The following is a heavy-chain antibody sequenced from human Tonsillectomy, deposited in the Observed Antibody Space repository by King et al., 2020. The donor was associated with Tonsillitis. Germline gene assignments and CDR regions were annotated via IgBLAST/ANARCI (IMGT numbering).Heavy chain of an antibody. D-gene: IGHD6-25*01. CDR3: AAGGSESGDS. J-gene: IGHJ4*02. Sequence: QLVQSGGGLVKPGESLRLSCAASGFTFNNFFMIWVRQAPGKGLEWVGRIKTEAHGGTTDYATAVKGRFSISRDDSKNTLYLQMNSLNTEDTAVYFCAAGGSESGDSWGQGTLVTVSS. CDR2: IKTEAHGGTT. CDR1: GFTFNNFF. V-gene: IGHV3-15*01.